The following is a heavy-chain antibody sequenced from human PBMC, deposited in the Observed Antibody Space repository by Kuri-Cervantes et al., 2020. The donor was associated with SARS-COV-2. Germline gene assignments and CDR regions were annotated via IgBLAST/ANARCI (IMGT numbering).Heavy chain of an antibody. Sequence: GGSLRLSCAASGFTFSSYAMSWVRQAPGKGLEWVSAISGSGGSTYYADSVKGRFTISRDNSKNTLYLQMNSLRAEDTAVYYCAKEGYCSGGSCRRYYYYYYMDVWGKGTTVTVSS. D-gene: IGHD2-15*01. CDR3: AKEGYCSGGSCRRYYYYYYMDV. V-gene: IGHV3-23*01. CDR1: GFTFSSYA. J-gene: IGHJ6*03. CDR2: ISGSGGST.